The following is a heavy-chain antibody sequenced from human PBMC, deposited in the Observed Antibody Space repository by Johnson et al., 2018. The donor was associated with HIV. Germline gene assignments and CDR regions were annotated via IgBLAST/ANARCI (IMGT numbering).Heavy chain of an antibody. J-gene: IGHJ3*02. V-gene: IGHV3-30*04. CDR2: ISYDGRNK. CDR3: AKGRDSSGFGAFDI. CDR1: GFTFSSYA. Sequence: QVQLVESGGGVVQPGRSLSLSCAASGFTFSSYAMNWVRQAPGKGLEWVAVISYDGRNKDYADSVKGRFTISRDNSKNTLYLQMNSLRAEDTAVYYCAKGRDSSGFGAFDIWGQGTMVTVSS. D-gene: IGHD3-22*01.